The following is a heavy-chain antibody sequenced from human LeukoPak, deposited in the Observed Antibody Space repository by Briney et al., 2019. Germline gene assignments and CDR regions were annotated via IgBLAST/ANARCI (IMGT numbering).Heavy chain of an antibody. D-gene: IGHD3-9*01. J-gene: IGHJ3*02. CDR2: ISSSSSYI. CDR3: ARMYYDILTGYSIRSFDI. V-gene: IGHV3-21*01. Sequence: GGSLRLSCAASGFTFSSYSMNWVRQAPGKGLEWVSSISSSSSYIYYADSVKGRFTISRDNAKNSLYLQMNSLRAEDTAVYYCARMYYDILTGYSIRSFDIWGQGTMVTVSS. CDR1: GFTFSSYS.